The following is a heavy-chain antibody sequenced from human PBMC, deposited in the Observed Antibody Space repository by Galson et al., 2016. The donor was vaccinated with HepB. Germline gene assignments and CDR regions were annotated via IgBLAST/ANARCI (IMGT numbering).Heavy chain of an antibody. Sequence: SLRLSCAGSGFKFDDYALHWVRQTPGKGLEWVSSIGWNNGPTMYAGSVKGRFTVSRDNTKNSVFLQMNSPRPDDTAFYYCARGPSILASDFDSWGQGTLVTVSS. V-gene: IGHV3-9*01. D-gene: IGHD2/OR15-2a*01. CDR2: IGWNNGPT. CDR1: GFKFDDYA. CDR3: ARGPSILASDFDS. J-gene: IGHJ4*02.